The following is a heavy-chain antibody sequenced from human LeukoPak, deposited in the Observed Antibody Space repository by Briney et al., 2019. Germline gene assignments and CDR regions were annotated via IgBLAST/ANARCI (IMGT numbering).Heavy chain of an antibody. CDR1: GFTFSSYS. Sequence: GGSLRLSCAASGFTFSSYSMNWVRQAPGKGLEWVSSISSSSSYIYYADSVKGRFTISRDNAKNSLYLQMNSLRAEDTAVYYCARLPVDYDFWSGYHTYYFDYWGQGTLVTVSS. J-gene: IGHJ4*02. CDR3: ARLPVDYDFWSGYHTYYFDY. CDR2: ISSSSSYI. V-gene: IGHV3-21*01. D-gene: IGHD3-3*01.